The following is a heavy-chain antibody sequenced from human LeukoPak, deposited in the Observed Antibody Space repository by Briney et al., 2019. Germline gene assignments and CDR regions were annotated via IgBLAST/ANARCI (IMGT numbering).Heavy chain of an antibody. CDR1: GGSISSSSSY. D-gene: IGHD3-3*01. Sequence: PSETLSLTCSVSGGSISSSSSYWGWIRQPPGKGLEWIGNIYHNGSTDYNPSLKSRVTISVDTSKNQFSLKLSSVTAADTAVYYCATDFWSGTNIIDYWGQGTLVTVSS. V-gene: IGHV4-39*07. CDR2: IYHNGST. CDR3: ATDFWSGTNIIDY. J-gene: IGHJ4*02.